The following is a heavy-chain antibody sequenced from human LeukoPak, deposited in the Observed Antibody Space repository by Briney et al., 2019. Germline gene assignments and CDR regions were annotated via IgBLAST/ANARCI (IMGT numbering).Heavy chain of an antibody. Sequence: SQTLSLTCAISGDSVSSNSAAWNWIRQSPSRGLEWLGRTFYRSKWYYDYAVSVKSRISINPDTSKNQFSLQLNSVTPEESAGXXXXSWTVANKNFDYWGQGTLVTVSS. V-gene: IGHV6-1*01. D-gene: IGHD5-12*01. CDR3: XSWTVANKNFDY. CDR1: GDSVSSNSAA. CDR2: TFYRSKWYY. J-gene: IGHJ4*02.